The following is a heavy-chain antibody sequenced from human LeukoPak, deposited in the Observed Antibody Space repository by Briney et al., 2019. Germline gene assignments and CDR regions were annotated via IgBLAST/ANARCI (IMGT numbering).Heavy chain of an antibody. CDR2: IYYSGNT. D-gene: IGHD6-13*01. CDR1: GGSIFSSNSY. J-gene: IGHJ5*02. V-gene: IGHV4-39*01. CDR3: ARAYSSSWYFNWFDP. Sequence: SETLSLTCTVSGGSIFSSNSYWGWIRQPPGKGLEWIGSIYYSGNTYYNASLKSRVTISVDTSKNQFSLKLSSVTAADTAVYFCARAYSSSWYFNWFDPWGQGTQVTVSS.